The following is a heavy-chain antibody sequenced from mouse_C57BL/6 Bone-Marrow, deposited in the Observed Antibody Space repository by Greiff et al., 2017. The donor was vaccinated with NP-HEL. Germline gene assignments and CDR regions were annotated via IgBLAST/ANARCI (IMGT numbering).Heavy chain of an antibody. CDR1: GYAFSSSW. D-gene: IGHD1-1*01. Sequence: QVQLKESGPELVKPGASVKISCKASGYAFSSSWMNWVKQRPGKGLEWIGRIYPGDGDTNYNGKFKGKATLTADKSSSTAYMKLSSLTSEDSAVYFCARRGKYYGSRERKNWYFDVWGTGTTVTVSS. CDR2: IYPGDGDT. CDR3: ARRGKYYGSRERKNWYFDV. V-gene: IGHV1-82*01. J-gene: IGHJ1*03.